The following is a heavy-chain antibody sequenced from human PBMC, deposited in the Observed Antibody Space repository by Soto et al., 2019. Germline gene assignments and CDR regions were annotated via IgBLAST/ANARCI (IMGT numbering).Heavy chain of an antibody. CDR2: INHSGST. CDR3: ARGIWTDYVWGSYRAQTYYFDY. V-gene: IGHV4-34*01. J-gene: IGHJ4*02. D-gene: IGHD3-16*02. Sequence: QVQLQQWGAGLLKPSETLSLTCAVYGGSFSGYYWSWIRQPPGKGLGWIGEINHSGSTNYNPSLKSRVTISVDTSKNQFSLKLSSVTAADTAVYYCARGIWTDYVWGSYRAQTYYFDYWGQGTLVTVSS. CDR1: GGSFSGYY.